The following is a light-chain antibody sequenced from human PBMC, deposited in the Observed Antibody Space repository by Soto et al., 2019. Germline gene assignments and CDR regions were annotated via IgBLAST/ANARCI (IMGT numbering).Light chain of an antibody. CDR1: SSDVGAYDY. V-gene: IGLV2-8*01. Sequence: SVLTQPPSASGSPGQSVTISCTGTSSDVGAYDYVSWYQQHPGKAPKLMIYEINKRPSGVPDRFSGSKSGNTASLTVSGLQAEDEAAYFCQSYDMSLNNYVFGTGTKVTVL. CDR2: EIN. CDR3: QSYDMSLNNYV. J-gene: IGLJ1*01.